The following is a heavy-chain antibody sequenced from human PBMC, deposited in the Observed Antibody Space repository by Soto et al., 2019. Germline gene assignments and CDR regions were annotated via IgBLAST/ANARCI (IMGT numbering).Heavy chain of an antibody. J-gene: IGHJ6*02. CDR1: GFTFSSYG. D-gene: IGHD3-3*01. CDR2: IWYDGSNK. V-gene: IGHV3-33*01. Sequence: GGSLRLSCAASGFTFSSYGMHWVRQAPGKGLEWVAVIWYDGSNKYYADSVKGRFTISRDNSKNTLYLQMNSLRAEDTAVYYCATYRRVTIFGVRYGMDVWGQGTTVTVSS. CDR3: ATYRRVTIFGVRYGMDV.